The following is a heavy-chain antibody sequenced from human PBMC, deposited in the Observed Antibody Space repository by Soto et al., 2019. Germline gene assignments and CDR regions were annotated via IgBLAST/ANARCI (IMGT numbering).Heavy chain of an antibody. D-gene: IGHD3-22*01. J-gene: IGHJ3*02. CDR1: GGTFSSYA. V-gene: IGHV1-69*13. Sequence: GASVKVSCKASGGTFSSYAISCVRQAPGQGLEWLGGIIPIFGTANYAQKFQGRVTITADESTSTAYMELSSLRSEDTAVYYCATYYYDSSGYPTSDAFDIWGQGTMVTVSS. CDR3: ATYYYDSSGYPTSDAFDI. CDR2: IIPIFGTA.